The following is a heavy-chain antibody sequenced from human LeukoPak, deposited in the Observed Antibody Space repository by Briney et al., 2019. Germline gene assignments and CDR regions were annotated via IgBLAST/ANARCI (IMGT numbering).Heavy chain of an antibody. V-gene: IGHV4-39*07. D-gene: IGHD3-3*01. Sequence: SETLSLTCTVSGGSISSSSYYWGWIRQPPGKGLEWIGSIYYSGSTYYNPSLKSRVTISVDTSKNQFSLKLSSVTAADTAVYYCARASRGFLEWLLPTFDIWGQGTMVTVSS. CDR2: IYYSGST. CDR3: ARASRGFLEWLLPTFDI. CDR1: GGSISSSSYY. J-gene: IGHJ3*02.